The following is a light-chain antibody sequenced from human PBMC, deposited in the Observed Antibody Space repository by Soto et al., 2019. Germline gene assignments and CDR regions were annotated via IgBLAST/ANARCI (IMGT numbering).Light chain of an antibody. CDR2: WAS. CDR1: QSVLYSSNNKNY. Sequence: DIVMTQSPDSLAVSLGERATINCKSSQSVLYSSNNKNYLAWYQQKPGQPPRLLIYWASTRESGVPDRSSGSGSGTDFTLTISSLQAEDVAVYYCQQYSNTPQSFGQGTKVEIK. J-gene: IGKJ1*01. V-gene: IGKV4-1*01. CDR3: QQYSNTPQS.